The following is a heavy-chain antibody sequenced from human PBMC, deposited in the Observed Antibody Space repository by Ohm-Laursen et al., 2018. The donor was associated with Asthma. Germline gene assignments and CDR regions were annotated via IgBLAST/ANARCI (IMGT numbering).Heavy chain of an antibody. CDR3: ARDASPYSSSWYYCDY. CDR1: GFTFSTYW. Sequence: SLRLSCAASGFTFSTYWMHWVRQAPGKGLVWVSRVYGDGSSTIYADSVKGRFTISRDNSKNTLYLQMNSLRAEDTAVYYCARDASPYSSSWYYCDYWGQGTLVTVSS. V-gene: IGHV3-74*01. CDR2: VYGDGSST. J-gene: IGHJ4*02. D-gene: IGHD6-13*01.